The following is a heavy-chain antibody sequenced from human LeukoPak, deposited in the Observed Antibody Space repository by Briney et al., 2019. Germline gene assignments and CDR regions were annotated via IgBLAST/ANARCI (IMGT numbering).Heavy chain of an antibody. J-gene: IGHJ4*02. CDR1: GGSVNSYY. V-gene: IGHV4-4*07. Sequence: SETLSLTCTVSGGSVNSYYLSWIRQPAGKTLEWIGRIYDGGSTNYNPSLKSRVTISVDTSKNQFSLKLSSATAADTAVYYCAREEGKYYYDSSGYRKTARTFDYWGQGTLVTVSS. CDR3: AREEGKYYYDSSGYRKTARTFDY. CDR2: IYDGGST. D-gene: IGHD3-22*01.